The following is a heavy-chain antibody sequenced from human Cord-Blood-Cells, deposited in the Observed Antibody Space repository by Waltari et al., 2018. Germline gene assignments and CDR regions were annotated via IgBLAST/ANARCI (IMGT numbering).Heavy chain of an antibody. J-gene: IGHJ4*02. CDR1: GFTFSSYW. CDR3: ARYYGGNYFDY. V-gene: IGHV3-7*01. Sequence: EVQLVESGGGLVQPGGSLRLSCAASGFTFSSYWMSWVRQAPGKGLEWVANIKQDGSEKYYVDSVKGRFTISRDNAKNSLYLQMNSLRAEDTTVYYCARYYGGNYFDYWGQGTLVTVSS. D-gene: IGHD4-17*01. CDR2: IKQDGSEK.